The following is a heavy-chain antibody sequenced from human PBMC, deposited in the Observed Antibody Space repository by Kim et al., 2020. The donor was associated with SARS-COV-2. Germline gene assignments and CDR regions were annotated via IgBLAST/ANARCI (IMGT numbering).Heavy chain of an antibody. V-gene: IGHV3-7*01. CDR3: ARDWNHAADL. J-gene: IGHJ5*02. D-gene: IGHD1-1*01. CDR2: IMKDGNGE. CDR1: GFSFSDYF. Sequence: GVSLRLSCTASGFSFSDYFMNWVRQAPGKGLEWVAGIMKDGNGEYYVCSVRGRFTISRDNAKNSLYLQMNSLRGDDSGVYYCARDWNHAADLWGQGTLVTVAS.